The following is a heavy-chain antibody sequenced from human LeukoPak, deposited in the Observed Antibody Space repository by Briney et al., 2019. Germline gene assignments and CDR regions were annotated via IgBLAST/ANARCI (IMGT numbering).Heavy chain of an antibody. J-gene: IGHJ4*02. CDR3: ARGRPRILTGYSQFDY. CDR2: IYYSGST. D-gene: IGHD3-9*01. CDR1: GGSISSYY. V-gene: IGHV4-59*08. Sequence: SETLSLTCTVSGGSISSYYWNWIRQPPGKGLEWIGYIYYSGSTNYNPSLKSRVTISVDTSKNQFSLKLSSVTAADTAVYYCARGRPRILTGYSQFDYWGQGTLVTVSS.